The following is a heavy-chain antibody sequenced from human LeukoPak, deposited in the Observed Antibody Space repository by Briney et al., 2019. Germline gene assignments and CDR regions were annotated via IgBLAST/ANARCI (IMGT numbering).Heavy chain of an antibody. CDR3: ARTGYSSSWYPYYFDY. V-gene: IGHV3-7*01. Sequence: GGSLCLSCAASGFTFSSYWMSWVRQAPGKGLEWVVNIKQDGSEKYYAASVKGRFTISRDNAKTSLYLQMNSLRAEDTAVYYCARTGYSSSWYPYYFDYWGQGTLVTVSS. CDR2: IKQDGSEK. CDR1: GFTFSSYW. J-gene: IGHJ4*02. D-gene: IGHD6-13*01.